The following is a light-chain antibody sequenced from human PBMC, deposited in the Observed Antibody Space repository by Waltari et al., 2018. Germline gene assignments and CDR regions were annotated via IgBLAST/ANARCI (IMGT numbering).Light chain of an antibody. CDR2: EVR. Sequence: QSALTQPASVSGSPGQSITISCTGTSSDVGGYNYVSWYQQHPGKAPKLMIYEVRNRPSGVSNRFSGSKSGNTASLTISGLQAEDEADCYCSSYTSSSTLVFGGGTKLTVL. CDR3: SSYTSSSTLV. J-gene: IGLJ2*01. CDR1: SSDVGGYNY. V-gene: IGLV2-14*01.